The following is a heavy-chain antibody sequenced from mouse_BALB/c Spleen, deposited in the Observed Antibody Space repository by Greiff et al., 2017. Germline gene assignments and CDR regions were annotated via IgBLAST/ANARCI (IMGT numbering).Heavy chain of an antibody. CDR1: GYSITSDYA. D-gene: IGHD5-1*01. Sequence: EVQLQESGPGLVKPSQSLSLTCTVTGYSITSDYAWNWIRQFPGNKLEWMGYISYSGSTSYNPSLKSRISITRDTSKNQFFLQLNSVTTEDTATYYCARGVPHWYFDVWGAGTTVTVSS. V-gene: IGHV3-2*02. CDR2: ISYSGST. CDR3: ARGVPHWYFDV. J-gene: IGHJ1*01.